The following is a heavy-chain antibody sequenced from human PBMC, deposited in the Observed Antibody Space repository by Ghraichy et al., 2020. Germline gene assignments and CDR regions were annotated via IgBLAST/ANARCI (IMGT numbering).Heavy chain of an antibody. Sequence: GGSLRLSCAASGFTLSSYAMHWVRQAPGKGLEWVAIISYNGRIEYYADSVKGRFTISRDTSKNTLFLQMNSLRAEDTAVYYCAGPGYCSTTSCSGRLDVWGQGTTVTVSS. CDR2: ISYNGRIE. CDR1: GFTLSSYA. CDR3: AGPGYCSTTSCSGRLDV. J-gene: IGHJ6*02. V-gene: IGHV3-30-3*01. D-gene: IGHD2-2*01.